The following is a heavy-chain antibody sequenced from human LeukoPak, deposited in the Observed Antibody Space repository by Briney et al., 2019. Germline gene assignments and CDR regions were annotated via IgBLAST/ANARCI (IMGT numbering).Heavy chain of an antibody. CDR1: GFTFSSYA. J-gene: IGHJ4*02. V-gene: IGHV3-30-3*01. CDR2: ISDGGSDK. D-gene: IGHD2-21*02. CDR3: ARGISSGTVVTAIAY. Sequence: GGSLRLSCAASGFTFSSYAMHWVRQAPDKGLEWMAVISDGGSDKYYADSVRGRFTISRDNSENTLSLQMSSLRAEDTAVYYCARGISSGTVVTAIAYWGQGTLVTVSS.